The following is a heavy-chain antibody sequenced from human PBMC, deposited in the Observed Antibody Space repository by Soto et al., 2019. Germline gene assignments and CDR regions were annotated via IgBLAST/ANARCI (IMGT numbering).Heavy chain of an antibody. CDR1: GFTFSNYV. CDR3: ARAGCDGGSCYTLVGLRYGMDV. V-gene: IGHV3-30-3*01. D-gene: IGHD2-15*01. Sequence: QVQLVESGGGMVQPGGSLRLSCAASGFTFSNYVMYWVRQAPGKGLEWVAVISYDGNNKYYADSVKGRFTISRDNSKNTLYLQMNSLRAEDTAVYYCARAGCDGGSCYTLVGLRYGMDVWGQGTTVTVSS. CDR2: ISYDGNNK. J-gene: IGHJ6*02.